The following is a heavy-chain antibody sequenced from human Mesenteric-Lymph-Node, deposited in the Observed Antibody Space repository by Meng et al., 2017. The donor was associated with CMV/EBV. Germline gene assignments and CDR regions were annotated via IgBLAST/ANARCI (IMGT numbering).Heavy chain of an antibody. V-gene: IGHV4-31*02. CDR1: GGSISSGGYH. J-gene: IGHJ4*02. Sequence: SGGSISSGGYHWSWIRQYPGKGLEWIGNIDSSGSTYFTPSLRSRVIILVNTSQNEFSLHLHFVTAADTAVYYCARENNTDTVRFLDSWGQGILVTVSS. CDR3: ARENNTDTVRFLDS. D-gene: IGHD3-3*01. CDR2: IDSSGST.